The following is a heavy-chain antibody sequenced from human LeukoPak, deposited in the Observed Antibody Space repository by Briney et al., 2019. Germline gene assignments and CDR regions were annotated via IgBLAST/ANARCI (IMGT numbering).Heavy chain of an antibody. D-gene: IGHD6-19*01. V-gene: IGHV4-39*07. CDR3: ARVSIAVAGTVDY. CDR1: GGSISSSSYY. J-gene: IGHJ4*02. CDR2: IYYSGST. Sequence: SETLSLTCTVSGGSISSSSYYWGWLRQPPGKGLEWIGSIYYSGSTYYNPSLKSPVTISVDTSKSQFSLKLSSVTAADTAVYYCARVSIAVAGTVDYWGQGTLVTVSS.